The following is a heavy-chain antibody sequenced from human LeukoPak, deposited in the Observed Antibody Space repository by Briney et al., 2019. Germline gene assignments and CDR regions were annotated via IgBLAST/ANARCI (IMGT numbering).Heavy chain of an antibody. CDR2: INYNGDTK. CDR3: AKGGHCPALCTTQIAVAGYNDN. V-gene: IGHV3-23*01. J-gene: IGHJ4*02. CDR1: GFTFSIYT. Sequence: PGGSLRLSCAASGFTFSIYTMNWVRQAPGKGLEWVSIINYNGDTKYYADSVQGRFTISRDNSKNTVYLQMNSLRAEDTAIYYCAKGGHCPALCTTQIAVAGYNDNWGQGTLVTVSS. D-gene: IGHD6-19*01.